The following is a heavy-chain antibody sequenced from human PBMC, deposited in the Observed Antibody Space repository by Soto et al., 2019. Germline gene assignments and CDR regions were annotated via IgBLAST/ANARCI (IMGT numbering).Heavy chain of an antibody. D-gene: IGHD6-19*01. J-gene: IGHJ4*01. CDR1: GFTFRVYS. Sequence: EVQLVESGGGLVQPGGSLGLSCSASGFTFRVYSMNWVRQAPGKGLEWVSYITSDERTIHYADSVKGRFTISRDNAKNSVYLQMTSLRDEDTAVYYCARSVEGHLDFGGQGILVTVSS. CDR2: ITSDERTI. CDR3: ARSVEGHLDF. V-gene: IGHV3-48*02.